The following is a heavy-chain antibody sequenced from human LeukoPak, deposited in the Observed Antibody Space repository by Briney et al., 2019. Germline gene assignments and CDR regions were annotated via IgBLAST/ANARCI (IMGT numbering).Heavy chain of an antibody. CDR2: ISYDGSNK. J-gene: IGHJ4*02. Sequence: GGSLRLSCAASGFTFSSYAMHWVRQAPGKGLEWVAVISYDGSNKYYADSVKGRFTISRDNSKNTLFLQMNSLRADDTAVYYCAKDSSYYGSGSYCDYWGQGTLVTVSS. D-gene: IGHD3-10*01. CDR3: AKDSSYYGSGSYCDY. CDR1: GFTFSSYA. V-gene: IGHV3-30-3*01.